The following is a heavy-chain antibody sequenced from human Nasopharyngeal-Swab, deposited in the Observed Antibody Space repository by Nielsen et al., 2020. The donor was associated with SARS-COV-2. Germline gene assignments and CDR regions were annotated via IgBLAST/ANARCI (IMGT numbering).Heavy chain of an antibody. CDR1: GASISSRSNY. V-gene: IGHV4-39*07. CDR2: IFSSGST. J-gene: IGHJ4*02. D-gene: IGHD4-17*01. CDR3: ARDESGDYLGPPFDH. Sequence: SETLSLTCVVSGASISSRSNYWGWIRQSPGKGLEWIWTIFSSGSTYNPSLQSRAPMSVDTSKNQFSLKLTAVTAADTAVYYCARDESGDYLGPPFDHWGRGTLVTVSS.